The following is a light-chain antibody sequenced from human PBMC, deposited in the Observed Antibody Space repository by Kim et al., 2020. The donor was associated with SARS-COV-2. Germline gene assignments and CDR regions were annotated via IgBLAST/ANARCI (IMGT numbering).Light chain of an antibody. J-gene: IGLJ1*01. CDR3: CSFAGSYTYV. Sequence: GRPVPITCTATRVDVGGYNYVSWYQQHPGNAPRLMIYDVSKRPSGVPDRFSGSKSGNTASLTISGLLTEDEADYYCCSFAGSYTYVFGTGTKVTVL. V-gene: IGLV2-11*03. CDR1: RVDVGGYNY. CDR2: DVS.